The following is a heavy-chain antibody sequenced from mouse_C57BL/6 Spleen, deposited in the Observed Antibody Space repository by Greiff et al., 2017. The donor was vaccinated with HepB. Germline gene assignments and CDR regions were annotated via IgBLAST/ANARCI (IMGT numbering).Heavy chain of an antibody. J-gene: IGHJ2*01. Sequence: VQLQQSGAELVKPGASVKLSCTASGFNIKDYYMHWVQQSTEQGLEWIGRIDPEDGETKYAPKFQGQATITADTTANTAYLQLSRLTSEDTAVYYCARSGGITTVGFDYWGQGTTLTVSS. D-gene: IGHD1-1*01. CDR2: IDPEDGET. CDR1: GFNIKDYY. V-gene: IGHV14-2*01. CDR3: ARSGGITTVGFDY.